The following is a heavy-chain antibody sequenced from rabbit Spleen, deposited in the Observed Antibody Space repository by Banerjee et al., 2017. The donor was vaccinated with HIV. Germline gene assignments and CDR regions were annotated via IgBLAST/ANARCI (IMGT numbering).Heavy chain of an antibody. CDR2: IEVGDSSFT. CDR1: GFSFSSSYY. V-gene: IGHV1S40*01. D-gene: IGHD4-2*01. J-gene: IGHJ4*01. CDR3: TRDAAGREDFNL. Sequence: QSLEESGGDLVKPGASLTLTCTASGFSFSSSYYMCWVRQAPGKGLEWIACIEVGDSSFTYFATWAKGRFTISKTSSTTVTLQVPSLTAADTATYFCTRDAAGREDFNLWGQGTLVTVS.